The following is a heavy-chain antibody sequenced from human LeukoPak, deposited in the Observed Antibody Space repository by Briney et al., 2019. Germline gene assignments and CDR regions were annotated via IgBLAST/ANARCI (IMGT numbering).Heavy chain of an antibody. Sequence: PSGTLSLTCAVSGGSISSSKWWSWVRQPPGKGLEWIGEIYHSGSINYNPSLKSRVTISVDTSKNQFSLKLSSVTAADTAVYYCARGEYSSSWLRSLPRAEYFQHWGQGTLVTVSS. CDR1: GGSISSSKW. V-gene: IGHV4-4*02. D-gene: IGHD6-13*01. CDR3: ARGEYSSSWLRSLPRAEYFQH. CDR2: IYHSGSI. J-gene: IGHJ1*01.